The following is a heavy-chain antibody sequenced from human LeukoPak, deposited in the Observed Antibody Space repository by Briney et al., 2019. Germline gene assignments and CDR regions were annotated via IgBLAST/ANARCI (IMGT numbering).Heavy chain of an antibody. Sequence: SETLSLTCTVSGGSISSSSYYWGWIRQPPGKGLEWIGSIYYSGSTYYNPSLKSRVTISVDTSKNQFSLKLSSVTAADTAVYYCAREGSFSGIYALDYWGQGTVVTVSS. D-gene: IGHD1-26*01. J-gene: IGHJ4*02. CDR1: GGSISSSSYY. V-gene: IGHV4-39*02. CDR3: AREGSFSGIYALDY. CDR2: IYYSGST.